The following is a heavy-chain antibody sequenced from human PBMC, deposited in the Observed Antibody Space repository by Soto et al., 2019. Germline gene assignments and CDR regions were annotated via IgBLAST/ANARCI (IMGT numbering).Heavy chain of an antibody. J-gene: IGHJ4*02. D-gene: IGHD3-22*01. CDR1: GYSFTSYW. Sequence: PGESLKISCKGSGYSFTSYWIGWVRQMPGKGLEWMGIIYPGDSDTRYSPSFQGQVTISADMPISTAYLQWCSLNASDTAMYYCARSPMIAWYYFDYWGQGTLVTVSS. CDR2: IYPGDSDT. CDR3: ARSPMIAWYYFDY. V-gene: IGHV5-51*01.